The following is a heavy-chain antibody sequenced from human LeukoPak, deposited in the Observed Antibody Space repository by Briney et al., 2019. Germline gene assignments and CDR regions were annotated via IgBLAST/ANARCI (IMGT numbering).Heavy chain of an antibody. Sequence: SETLSLTCTVSGGSISSYYLSWIRQPPGKGLEWIGYIYYSGSTNYNPSLKSRVTISVDTSKNQSSLKLSSVTAADTAVYYYATHNVLRFLEWLPSDYYYGMDVWGQGTTVTVSS. V-gene: IGHV4-59*08. CDR2: IYYSGST. CDR1: GGSISSYY. J-gene: IGHJ6*02. D-gene: IGHD3-3*01. CDR3: ATHNVLRFLEWLPSDYYYGMDV.